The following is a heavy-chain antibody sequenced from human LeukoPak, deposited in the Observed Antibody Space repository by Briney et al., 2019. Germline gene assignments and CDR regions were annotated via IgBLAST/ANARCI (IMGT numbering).Heavy chain of an antibody. CDR3: AKEVGYYDILTGYLV. Sequence: GGSLRLSCAASGFTFSSYGMHWVRQAPGKGLEWVAVISYDGSNKYYADSVKGRFTISRDNSKNTLYLQMNSLRAEDTAVYYYAKEVGYYDILTGYLVWGQGTLVTVSS. CDR1: GFTFSSYG. J-gene: IGHJ4*02. V-gene: IGHV3-30*18. D-gene: IGHD3-9*01. CDR2: ISYDGSNK.